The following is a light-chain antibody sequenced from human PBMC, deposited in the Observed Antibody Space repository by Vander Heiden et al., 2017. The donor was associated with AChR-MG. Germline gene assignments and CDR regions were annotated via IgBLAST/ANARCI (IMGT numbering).Light chain of an antibody. Sequence: SALTQPASMSGSPGQSITISCTGTCGVIGSYTLVSRHQQHPGKAPKLIIDEGSTRPSGISSRFSGSRSGNTASLTSSGLQAEDEADYYCCSYAGPSTFVVFGGGTKLTVL. CDR1: CGVIGSYTL. J-gene: IGLJ2*01. V-gene: IGLV2-23*01. CDR2: EGS. CDR3: CSYAGPSTFVV.